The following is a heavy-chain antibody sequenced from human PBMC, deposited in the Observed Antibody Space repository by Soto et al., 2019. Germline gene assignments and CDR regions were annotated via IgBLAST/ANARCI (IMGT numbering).Heavy chain of an antibody. CDR3: ARARGYCTSGSCYSPGTATHYALDV. Sequence: QVRLVESGGGVVQPGRSLRLSCAASGFTLSNYAMYWVRQAPGKGLEWVTLISYDGTNKHYADSVKGRFTISRDNSKGMVFLQMNRLRGEDTSIYYCARARGYCTSGSCYSPGTATHYALDVWGQGTAVTVSS. D-gene: IGHD2-15*01. CDR1: GFTLSNYA. V-gene: IGHV3-30*04. J-gene: IGHJ6*02. CDR2: ISYDGTNK.